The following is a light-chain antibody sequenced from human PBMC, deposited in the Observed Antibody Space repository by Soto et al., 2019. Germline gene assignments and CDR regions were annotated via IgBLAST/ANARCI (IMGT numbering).Light chain of an antibody. V-gene: IGKV3-15*01. CDR2: GAS. J-gene: IGKJ1*01. CDR3: QQYNNWPPWT. CDR1: QSVSSN. Sequence: IVLKKSRGTLSLNPGERATLSCIASQSVSSNLAWYQQKPGQAPRLLIYGASTRATGIPARFSGSGSGTEFTLTISSLQSEDFAVYYCQQYNNWPPWTFGQGTKVDIK.